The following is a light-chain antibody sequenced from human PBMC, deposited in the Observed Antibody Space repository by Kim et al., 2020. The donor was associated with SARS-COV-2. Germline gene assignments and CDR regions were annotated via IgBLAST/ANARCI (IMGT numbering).Light chain of an antibody. CDR1: RGLRAR. J-gene: IGKJ1*01. CDR2: CPS. CDR3: QQYNSYPWT. V-gene: IGKV1-5*01. Sequence: RSTLKWPARRGLRARLAWYQQKPGKSPKPLNQCPSPLGSGVPSSFSGSGSGTEFTLTISSLQPDDFATYYCQQYNSYPWTFGQGTKVDIK.